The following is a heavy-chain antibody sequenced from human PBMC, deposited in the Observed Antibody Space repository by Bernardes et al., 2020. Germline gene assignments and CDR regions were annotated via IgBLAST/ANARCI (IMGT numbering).Heavy chain of an antibody. CDR1: GFTFSSYA. D-gene: IGHD2-2*01. CDR2: ISGSGGST. J-gene: IGHJ4*02. V-gene: IGHV3-23*01. Sequence: GGSLRLSCAASGFTFSSYAMSWVRQAPGKGLEWVSAISGSGGSTYYADSVKGRFTISRDNSKNTLYLQMNSLRAEDTAVYYCAKVGGGCSSTSCPGLSFDYWGQGTLVTVSS. CDR3: AKVGGGCSSTSCPGLSFDY.